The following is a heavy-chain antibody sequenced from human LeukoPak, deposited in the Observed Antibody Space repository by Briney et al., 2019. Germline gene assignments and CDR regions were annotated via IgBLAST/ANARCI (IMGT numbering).Heavy chain of an antibody. Sequence: PGGSLRLSCAASGFTFSSYGMHWVRQAPGKGLERVAVIWYDGSNEYYADSVKGRFTISRDNAKNSLYLQMNSLRAEDTAVYYCARAKVVVAATHWFDPWGQGTLVTVSS. CDR3: ARAKVVVAATHWFDP. D-gene: IGHD2-15*01. CDR2: IWYDGSNE. CDR1: GFTFSSYG. V-gene: IGHV3-33*01. J-gene: IGHJ5*02.